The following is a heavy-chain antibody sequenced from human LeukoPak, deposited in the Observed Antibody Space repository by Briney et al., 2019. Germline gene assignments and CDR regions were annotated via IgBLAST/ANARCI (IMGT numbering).Heavy chain of an antibody. CDR2: VWYDGRNK. J-gene: IGHJ3*02. CDR3: ARGVGTIKNIAFDI. V-gene: IGHV3-33*01. D-gene: IGHD1-26*01. CDR1: GFTFSSYG. Sequence: GGSLRLSCAASGFTFSSYGMHWVRQAPGKGLEWVAVVWYDGRNKYYADSVKGRFTISRDNSKNMLYLEMSSLRAEDTAVYYCARGVGTIKNIAFDIWGRGTMVTVSS.